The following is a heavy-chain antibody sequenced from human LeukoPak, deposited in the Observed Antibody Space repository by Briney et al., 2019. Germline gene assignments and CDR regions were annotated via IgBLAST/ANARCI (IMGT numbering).Heavy chain of an antibody. V-gene: IGHV4-34*01. CDR1: GGSFSGYY. Sequence: PSETLSLTCAVYGGSFSGYYWTWIRQPPGKGLEWIGEINHSGSSNYNPSLKSRVTISVDTSKNQFSLKLSSVTAPDTAVYYCARHEDRNWYFDHWGQGTLVTVSS. CDR3: ARHEDRNWYFDH. D-gene: IGHD1-1*01. CDR2: INHSGSS. J-gene: IGHJ4*02.